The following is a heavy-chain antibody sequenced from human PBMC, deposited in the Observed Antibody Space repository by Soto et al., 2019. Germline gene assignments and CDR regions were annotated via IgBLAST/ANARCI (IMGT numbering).Heavy chain of an antibody. Sequence: EVQLVESGGGLVQPGGSLRLSCAASGFTFSTYWMHWVRQAPEKGLLWVSHINGDGSYTDFADSVKGRFTISRDNAKNKVYLQMHSLRVEDTAVYFCVRTWHGFDIWGPGTMVTVSS. V-gene: IGHV3-74*01. CDR2: INGDGSYT. CDR3: VRTWHGFDI. J-gene: IGHJ3*02. CDR1: GFTFSTYW.